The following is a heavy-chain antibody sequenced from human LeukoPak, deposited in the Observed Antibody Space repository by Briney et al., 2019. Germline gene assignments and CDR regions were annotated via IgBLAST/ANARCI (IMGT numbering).Heavy chain of an antibody. CDR2: TYYRSKWHN. CDR1: GDSVSSKSAA. CDR3: ARARGYFDL. J-gene: IGHJ2*01. V-gene: IGHV6-1*01. Sequence: SQTLSLTCAISGDSVSSKSAAWDWLRQSPSRGLEWLGRTYYRSKWHNEYAVSVKSRITINPDTSKNQFSLQLNSVTPEDTAVYYCARARGYFDLWGRGTLVTVSS.